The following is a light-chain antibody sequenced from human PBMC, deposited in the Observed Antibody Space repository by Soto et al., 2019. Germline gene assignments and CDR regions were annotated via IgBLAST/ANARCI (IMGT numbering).Light chain of an antibody. J-gene: IGKJ4*01. V-gene: IGKV1-39*01. CDR3: QQYFGTPLT. CDR1: QSISSY. CDR2: AAS. Sequence: GDGFTITCRASQSISSYVSWYQQKPGKAPKLLIYAASRLESGVPSRFSGSRSGTDFTLIISSLQAEDVAVYYCQQYFGTPLTLGGGTKVDIK.